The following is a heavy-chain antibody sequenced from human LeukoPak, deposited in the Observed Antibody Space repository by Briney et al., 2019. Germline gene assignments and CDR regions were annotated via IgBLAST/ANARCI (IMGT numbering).Heavy chain of an antibody. V-gene: IGHV1-2*02. D-gene: IGHD3-3*01. J-gene: IGHJ4*02. Sequence: ASVKLSCKASGYTFTGYYMHWVRQAPGQGLEWMGWINPNSGGTNYAKQFQGRVTITSDTTISTAYMELSRLRSHDTAVYYCAREWSGYRQNNNDYWGEGNLVTVSS. CDR2: INPNSGGT. CDR3: AREWSGYRQNNNDY. CDR1: GYTFTGYY.